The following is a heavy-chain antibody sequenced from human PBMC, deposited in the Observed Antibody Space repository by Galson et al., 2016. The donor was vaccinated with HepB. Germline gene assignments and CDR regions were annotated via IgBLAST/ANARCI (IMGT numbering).Heavy chain of an antibody. CDR2: ISLDGSVT. CDR3: GASRDGCIDY. V-gene: IGHV3-74*01. Sequence: SLRLSCAASGFTGFTFSSYWMHWVRQAPGKGLVWVSRISLDGSVTIYGDSVKGRFSTSRDNAKNTLFLQMNSLRSEDTAVYYCGASRDGCIDYWGQGALVTTSS. J-gene: IGHJ4*01. D-gene: IGHD5-24*01. CDR1: GFTGFTFSSYW.